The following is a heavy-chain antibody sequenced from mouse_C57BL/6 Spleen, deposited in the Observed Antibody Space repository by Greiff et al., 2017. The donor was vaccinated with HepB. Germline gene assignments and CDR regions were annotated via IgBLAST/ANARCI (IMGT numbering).Heavy chain of an antibody. V-gene: IGHV8-12*01. CDR2: IYWDDDK. CDR3: ARRAEDYYGSEFAY. CDR1: GFSLSTSGMG. D-gene: IGHD1-1*01. J-gene: IGHJ3*01. Sequence: QVTLKESGPGILQSSQTLSLTCSFSGFSLSTSGMGVSWIRQPSGKGLEWLAHIYWDDDKRYNPSLKSRLTISKDTSRNQVFLKITSVDTADTATYYCARRAEDYYGSEFAYWGQGTLVTVSA.